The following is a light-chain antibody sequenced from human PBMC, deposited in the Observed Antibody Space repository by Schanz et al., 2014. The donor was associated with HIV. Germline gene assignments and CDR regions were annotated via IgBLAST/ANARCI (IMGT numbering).Light chain of an antibody. CDR3: SSYTSSSTPLV. Sequence: QSVLTQPPSASGTPGQRVTISCSGSSSTFRSNAVNWYQQLPGTAPKLLIYNTYHRPSGVPDRFSGSKSGTSASLAISGLQSEDEADYYCSSYTSSSTPLVFGGGTKLTVL. V-gene: IGLV1-44*01. CDR1: SSTFRSNA. CDR2: NTY. J-gene: IGLJ3*02.